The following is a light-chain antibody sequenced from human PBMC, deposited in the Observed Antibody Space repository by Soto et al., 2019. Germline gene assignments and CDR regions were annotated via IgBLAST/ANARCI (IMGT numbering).Light chain of an antibody. Sequence: PSTPSASVEYAVTVTGRASQSVSGWLAWYQQKPGEAPKLLIYDASALPRGVPSRFSGSGSGTDFTLTISSLQPEDFATYYCQQADTFPITFGQGTRLE. CDR2: DAS. J-gene: IGKJ5*01. CDR3: QQADTFPIT. CDR1: QSVSGW. V-gene: IGKV1-5*01.